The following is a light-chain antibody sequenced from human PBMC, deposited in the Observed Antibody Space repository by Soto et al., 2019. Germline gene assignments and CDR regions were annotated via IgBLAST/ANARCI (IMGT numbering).Light chain of an antibody. J-gene: IGKJ2*01. V-gene: IGKV3-20*01. CDR3: QQYGSSPTYT. CDR2: GAS. CDR1: QRVSSSY. Sequence: EIVLTQSPGTLSLSPGERATLSCRASQRVSSSYLAWYQQKPGQAPRILIYGASSRATGIPDRFSGSGYGTDFTLTISRLEPEDFAVYYCQQYGSSPTYTFGQGTKLELK.